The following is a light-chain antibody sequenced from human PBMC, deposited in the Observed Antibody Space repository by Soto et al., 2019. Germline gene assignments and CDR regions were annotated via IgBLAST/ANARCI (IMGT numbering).Light chain of an antibody. J-gene: IGLJ1*01. CDR1: SSDVGGYNY. CDR2: EVS. V-gene: IGLV2-14*01. CDR3: SSYTITSTYV. Sequence: QSVLTQPASVSGSPGQSITISCTGTSSDVGGYNYVSWYQQHPGKAPKLMIYEVSDRPSGVSNRFSGSKSGNTVSLTISGLQAEDEADYYCSSYTITSTYVFGTGTKVTVL.